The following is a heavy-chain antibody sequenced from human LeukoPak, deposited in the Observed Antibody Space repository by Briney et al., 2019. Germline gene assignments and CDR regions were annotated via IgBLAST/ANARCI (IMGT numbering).Heavy chain of an antibody. CDR1: GFTFSNAW. Sequence: GGSLRLSCAASGFTFSNAWMSWVRQAPGKGLEWVGRIKSKTDGGTTDYAAPVKGRFTISRDDSKNTLNLQMNSLKTEDTAVYYRTTATGDDYSNYGGPDYWGQGTLVTVSS. CDR3: TTATGDDYSNYGGPDY. CDR2: IKSKTDGGTT. J-gene: IGHJ4*02. D-gene: IGHD4-11*01. V-gene: IGHV3-15*01.